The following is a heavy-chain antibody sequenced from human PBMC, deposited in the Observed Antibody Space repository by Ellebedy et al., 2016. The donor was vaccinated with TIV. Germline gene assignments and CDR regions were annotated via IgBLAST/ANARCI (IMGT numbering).Heavy chain of an antibody. D-gene: IGHD4-17*01. J-gene: IGHJ4*02. CDR1: GFTFRSHA. V-gene: IGHV3-23*01. CDR2: MTGTGDVT. CDR3: ARVTTLATGTGYYFDY. Sequence: GESLKISCAASGFTFRSHAMSWVRQAPGKGLEWVSLMTGTGDVTDYADSVKGRFIISRDNSKNTLYLQMNSLRAEDTAVYYCARVTTLATGTGYYFDYWGQGTLVTVSS.